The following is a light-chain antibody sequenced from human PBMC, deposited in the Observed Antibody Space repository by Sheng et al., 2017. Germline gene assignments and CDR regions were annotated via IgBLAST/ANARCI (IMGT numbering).Light chain of an antibody. V-gene: IGKV1-5*03. CDR3: QQYDSYPYI. CDR1: QDINRW. Sequence: DIQMTQSPSTLSASVGDRVTITCRASQDINRWLAWYQQKPGKAPKLLIYKASSLQSGVPSRFSGGGSGTEFTLSINSLQPDDFATYYCQQYDSYPYIFGQGTKLDIK. CDR2: KAS. J-gene: IGKJ2*01.